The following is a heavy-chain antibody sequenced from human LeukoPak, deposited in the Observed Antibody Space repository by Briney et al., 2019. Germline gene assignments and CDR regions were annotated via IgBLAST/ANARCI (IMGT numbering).Heavy chain of an antibody. Sequence: PGGSLRLSCAASGFTFSSYAMSWVRQAPGKGLEWASGISGSGGSTYYADSVKGRFTISRDNSKNTLYLQMTSLRAEDTAVDYCAKDQVWIVVGSFDYWGQGTLVTVSS. D-gene: IGHD3-22*01. CDR1: GFTFSSYA. J-gene: IGHJ4*02. V-gene: IGHV3-23*01. CDR3: AKDQVWIVVGSFDY. CDR2: ISGSGGST.